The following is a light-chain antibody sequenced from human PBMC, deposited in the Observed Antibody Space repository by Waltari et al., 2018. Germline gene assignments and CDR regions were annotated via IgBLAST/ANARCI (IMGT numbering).Light chain of an antibody. CDR2: DVN. CDR1: KRDVCRYKY. CDR3: ASYAGYNNLDVL. V-gene: IGLV2-8*01. J-gene: IGLJ2*01. Sequence: QSALTQPPSASGSAGQSVTISCTGTKRDVCRYKYVFWYQQLPGEAPKLIIFDVNRRSSGIPDRFSGSKSGNTASLTVSGLQSEDEATYYCASYAGYNNLDVLFGGGTKLTVL.